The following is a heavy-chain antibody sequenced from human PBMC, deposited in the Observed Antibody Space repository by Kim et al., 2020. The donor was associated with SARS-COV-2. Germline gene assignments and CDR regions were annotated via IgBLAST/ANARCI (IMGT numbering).Heavy chain of an antibody. Sequence: ASVKVSCKASGYIFTNYAMNWVRQAPGRGLEWMGWINTNTGIPTYAQDFTGRFVFSFDASVSAAFLQISSLTADDTAIYYCAREYGSEPYYNGNYWGQGTLVTVSS. CDR2: INTNTGIP. J-gene: IGHJ4*02. CDR3: AREYGSEPYYNGNY. CDR1: GYIFTNYA. V-gene: IGHV7-4-1*02. D-gene: IGHD3-10*01.